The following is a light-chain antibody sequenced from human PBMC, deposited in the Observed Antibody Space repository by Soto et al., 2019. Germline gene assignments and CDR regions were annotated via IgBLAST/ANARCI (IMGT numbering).Light chain of an antibody. CDR3: QQYASSPAT. V-gene: IGKV3-20*01. J-gene: IGKJ1*01. CDR1: RTVSSSY. Sequence: EIVLTQSPGTLSLSPGERATLSCRASRTVSSSYLAWYQQKPGQAPRLLIYGASSRPTGIPDRFSGSGSGTDFTLTISRLEPADFAVYYCQQYASSPATFGQGTEVQIK. CDR2: GAS.